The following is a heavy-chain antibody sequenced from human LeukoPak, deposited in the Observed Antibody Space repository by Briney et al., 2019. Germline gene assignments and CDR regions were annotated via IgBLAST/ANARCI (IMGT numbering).Heavy chain of an antibody. Sequence: PGGSLRLSCAASGFTFSSYGMHWVRQAPGKGLEWVAFIRYDGSDKYYAESMRGRFTISRDNSKNTLYLQMNSLRPEDTAVYWCAKDRLELAYYYDMDVWGKGTTVTVSS. CDR3: AKDRLELAYYYDMDV. D-gene: IGHD1-7*01. J-gene: IGHJ6*03. CDR1: GFTFSSYG. CDR2: IRYDGSDK. V-gene: IGHV3-30*02.